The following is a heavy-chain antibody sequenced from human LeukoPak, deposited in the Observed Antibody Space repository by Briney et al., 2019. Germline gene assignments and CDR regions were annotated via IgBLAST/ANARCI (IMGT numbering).Heavy chain of an antibody. Sequence: GGSLRLSCAASGFTFTSYAMSWVRQAPGKGLEWVSAISGSGGSTYHADSVKGRFTISRDNSKNTLYLQMNSLRAEDTAVYYCARGAPPSLKKSNFDYWGQGTLVTVSS. V-gene: IGHV3-23*01. CDR3: ARGAPPSLKKSNFDY. CDR1: GFTFTSYA. CDR2: ISGSGGST. J-gene: IGHJ4*02.